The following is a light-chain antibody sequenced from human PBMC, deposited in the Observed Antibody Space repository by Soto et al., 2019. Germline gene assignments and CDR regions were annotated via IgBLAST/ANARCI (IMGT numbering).Light chain of an antibody. CDR3: QQSYSSPPT. CDR1: QSISNH. J-gene: IGKJ1*01. Sequence: DIQMNQSTSSLSASVEDRVIITCRASQSISNHLNWYQQKPGKAPKLLIFAASSLQSGVPSRFSGSRSRPDFTLTISSLQPEDFATYYCQQSYSSPPTFGQGTKVDVK. CDR2: AAS. V-gene: IGKV1-39*01.